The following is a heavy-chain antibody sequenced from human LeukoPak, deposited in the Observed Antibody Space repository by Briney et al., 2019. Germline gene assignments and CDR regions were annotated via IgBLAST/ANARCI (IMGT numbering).Heavy chain of an antibody. CDR1: SGSIRSYY. J-gene: IGHJ6*02. Sequence: NPSETLSLTCTVSSGSIRSYYWSWIRQSPGKGLEWIGYIYYSGSTNWNPSLKSRVTISVDTSKNQFSLKLSSVTAADTAVYYCAGCKSSYYGMDVWGQGTTVAVSS. CDR3: AGCKSSYYGMDV. V-gene: IGHV4-59*01. D-gene: IGHD2/OR15-2a*01. CDR2: IYYSGST.